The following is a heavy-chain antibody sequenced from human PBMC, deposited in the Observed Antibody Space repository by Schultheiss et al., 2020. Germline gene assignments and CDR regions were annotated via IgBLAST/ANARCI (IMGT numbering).Heavy chain of an antibody. Sequence: SQTLSLTCTVSGGSISSYYWSWIRQPPGKGLEWIGYIYYSGSTKYNPSLESRVTISVDTSKNHFSLKLSSVTAADTALYYCARDDDSYIEYWGQGTLVTVSS. CDR1: GGSISSYY. J-gene: IGHJ4*02. V-gene: IGHV4-59*12. CDR3: ARDDDSYIEY. CDR2: IYYSGST. D-gene: IGHD3-16*01.